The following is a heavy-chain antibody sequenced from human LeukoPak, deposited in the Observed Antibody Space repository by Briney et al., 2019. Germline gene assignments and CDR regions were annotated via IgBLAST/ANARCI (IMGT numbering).Heavy chain of an antibody. J-gene: IGHJ6*03. V-gene: IGHV1-69*06. CDR2: IIPIFGTA. D-gene: IGHD6-13*01. Sequence: SVKVSCKASGGTFSSYAISWVRQAPGQGLEWMGGIIPIFGTANYAQKFQGRVTITADKSTSTAYMELSSLRSEDTAVYYCARVEQPDYYYYYMDVWGKGTTVTVSS. CDR1: GGTFSSYA. CDR3: ARVEQPDYYYYYMDV.